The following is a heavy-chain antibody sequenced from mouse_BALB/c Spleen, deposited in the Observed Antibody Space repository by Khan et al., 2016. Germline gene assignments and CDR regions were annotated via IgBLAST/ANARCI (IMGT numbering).Heavy chain of an antibody. V-gene: IGHV1-9*01. Sequence: QVQLQQSGAELMKPVASGKISCKATGYTFSSYWIEWVKQMPGHGLEWIGEILPRSGTTNYNEKFKGKATFTADTSSNTAYMQLSSLTSEDSAVYYCAKRSTPDCWGQGTTLTVSS. CDR1: GYTFSSYW. CDR2: ILPRSGTT. J-gene: IGHJ2*01. CDR3: AKRSTPDC. D-gene: IGHD2-1*01.